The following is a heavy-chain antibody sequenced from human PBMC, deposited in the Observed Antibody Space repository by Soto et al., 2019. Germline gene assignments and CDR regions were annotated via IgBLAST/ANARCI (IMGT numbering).Heavy chain of an antibody. Sequence: QVQLVQSGAEVKKPGASVKVSCKASGYIFTNYYIHWVRQAPGQGLEWMAIINPLPTSGSTNYAQEFQGRVTVTRDTSTSTVYMELNNLRSDDTAIYYCARDLAAAAYWGQGTLVTVSS. CDR2: INPLPTSGST. V-gene: IGHV1-46*01. CDR3: ARDLAAAAY. CDR1: GYIFTNYY. D-gene: IGHD6-13*01. J-gene: IGHJ4*02.